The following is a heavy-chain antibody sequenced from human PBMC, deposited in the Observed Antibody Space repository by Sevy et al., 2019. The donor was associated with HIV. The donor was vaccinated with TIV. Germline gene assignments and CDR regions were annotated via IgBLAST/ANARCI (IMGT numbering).Heavy chain of an antibody. CDR2: IYYSGST. CDR1: GGSISSSSYY. CDR3: AADYYDRGGFDP. Sequence: SETLSLTCTVSGGSISSSSYYWGWIRQPPGKGLEWIGSIYYSGSTYYNPSLKSRVTISVDTSKNQFSLKLSSVTAAETAVYYCAADYYDRGGFDPWGQGTLVTVSS. J-gene: IGHJ5*02. V-gene: IGHV4-39*01. D-gene: IGHD3-22*01.